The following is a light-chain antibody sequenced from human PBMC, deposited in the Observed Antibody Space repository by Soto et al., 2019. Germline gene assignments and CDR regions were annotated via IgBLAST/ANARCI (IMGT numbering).Light chain of an antibody. J-gene: IGLJ1*01. CDR1: SSDVGDYNS. CDR2: DVS. Sequence: QSALAQPRSVSGSPGQSVTVSCIGTSSDVGDYNSVSWYQQHPGKAPKLMIYDVSKRPSGVPDRFSGSKSGNTASLTISGLQAEDEADYYCCFYFCGYSCDFGILTKVAVL. V-gene: IGLV2-11*01. CDR3: CFYFCGYSCD.